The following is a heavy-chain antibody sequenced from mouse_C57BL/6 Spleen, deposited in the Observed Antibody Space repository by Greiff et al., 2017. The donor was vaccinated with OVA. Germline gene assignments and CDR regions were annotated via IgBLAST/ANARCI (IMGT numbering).Heavy chain of an antibody. D-gene: IGHD1-1*01. J-gene: IGHJ1*03. Sequence: VKVVESGPGLVAPSQSLSITCTVSGFSLTSYAISWVRQPPGKGLEWLGVIWTGGGPNYNSALKSSLSISKDNSKSQVFLKMNSLQTDDTARYYCARKGTTVVAMYFDVWGTGTTVTVSS. CDR3: ARKGTTVVAMYFDV. V-gene: IGHV2-9-1*01. CDR2: IWTGGGP. CDR1: GFSLTSYA.